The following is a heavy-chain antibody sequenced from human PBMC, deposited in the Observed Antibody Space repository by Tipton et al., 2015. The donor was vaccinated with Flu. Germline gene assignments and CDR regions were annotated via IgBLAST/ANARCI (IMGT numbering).Heavy chain of an antibody. CDR3: ARSPKFQSSPFDY. Sequence: LRLSCTVPGGSISSYYWSWIRQPPGKGLEWIGYIYYSGSTNYNPSLKSRVTISVDTSKNQFSLKLSSVTAADTAVYYCARSPKFQSSPFDYWGQGTLVTVSS. J-gene: IGHJ4*02. CDR2: IYYSGST. CDR1: GGSISSYY. D-gene: IGHD2-21*01. V-gene: IGHV4-59*08.